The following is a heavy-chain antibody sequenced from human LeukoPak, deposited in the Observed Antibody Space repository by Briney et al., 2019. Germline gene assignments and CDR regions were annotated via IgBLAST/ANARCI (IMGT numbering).Heavy chain of an antibody. CDR2: INPKSGGA. CDR1: GYTFTGYY. Sequence: ASVKVSCKASGYTFTGYYMHWVRQAPGQGLERMGWINPKSGGANYAQKFQGRVTMTRDTSTSTAYMELSRLRSDDTAVYYCAREGDDSSGSFDYWGQGTLVTVSS. CDR3: AREGDDSSGSFDY. J-gene: IGHJ4*02. D-gene: IGHD3-22*01. V-gene: IGHV1-2*02.